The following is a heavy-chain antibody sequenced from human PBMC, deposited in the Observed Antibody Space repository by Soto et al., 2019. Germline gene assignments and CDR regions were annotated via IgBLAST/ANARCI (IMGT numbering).Heavy chain of an antibody. Sequence: QVQLVQSGAEVKKPGSSVTVSCKASGGTFSSYAISWVRQAPGQGLEWMGVFIPIFGTANYAQKIQGRVTITADESTSTAYMELTSLRSEDTAVYYCARETDGYYYYGMDVWGHGTTVTVSS. CDR3: ARETDGYYYYGMDV. CDR1: GGTFSSYA. V-gene: IGHV1-69*12. J-gene: IGHJ6*02. CDR2: FIPIFGTA.